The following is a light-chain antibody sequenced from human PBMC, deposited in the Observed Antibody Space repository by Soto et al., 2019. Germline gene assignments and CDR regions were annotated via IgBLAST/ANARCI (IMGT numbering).Light chain of an antibody. V-gene: IGKV1-39*01. CDR1: QSISNY. CDR3: QQSYSTPLT. J-gene: IGKJ3*01. Sequence: DIQMPQSPSSLSASVGDRVTITCRASQSISNYLNWYQQKPGKAPKLLIYAASSLQGDVPSRFSGSGSRTDFTLTITSLQPDDFATYYCQQSYSTPLTFGPGTKVDIK. CDR2: AAS.